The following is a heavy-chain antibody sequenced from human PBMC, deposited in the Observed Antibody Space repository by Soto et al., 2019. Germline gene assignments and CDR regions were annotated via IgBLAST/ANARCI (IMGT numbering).Heavy chain of an antibody. CDR3: ATGATGDFGDFDL. V-gene: IGHV1-69*01. J-gene: IGHJ2*01. CDR2: VVPMFRTP. Sequence: QVQLVQSGAEVKKPGSSVKVSCKVSGGTFRKFAVSWVRQDPGQGLEWMGGVVPMFRTPNYAQKFQGRVTITADESTSTAYMELRSLRSEDTAVYYCATGATGDFGDFDLWGRGTLVTVSS. D-gene: IGHD7-27*01. CDR1: GGTFRKFA.